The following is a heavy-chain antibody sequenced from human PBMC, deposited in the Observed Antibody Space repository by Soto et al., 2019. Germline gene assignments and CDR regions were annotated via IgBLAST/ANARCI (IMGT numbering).Heavy chain of an antibody. CDR1: GFTFSSYS. D-gene: IGHD6-13*01. CDR2: ISSSSTYI. V-gene: IGHV3-21*04. Sequence: GGSLRLSCAASGFTFSSYSMNWVRQAPGKGLEWVSSISSSSTYIYYADSVKGRFTISRDNSKNTLYLQMNSLRVEDTALYYCAKADYSYSWAPGDYWGQGTLVTVSS. J-gene: IGHJ4*02. CDR3: AKADYSYSWAPGDY.